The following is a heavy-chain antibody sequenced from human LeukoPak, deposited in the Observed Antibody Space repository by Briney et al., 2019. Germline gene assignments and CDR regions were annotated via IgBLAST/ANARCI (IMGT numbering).Heavy chain of an antibody. D-gene: IGHD2-21*01. CDR1: GFPFSSYG. Sequence: GGYLRLSCAASGFPFSSYGMHWVRQTPGKGLEWVSFTQYDGSNKYYADSVKGRFTISRDNSKNTLFLQMNSLRPEDTALFFCARGVHYSFDIWGRGTMVTVSS. V-gene: IGHV3-30*02. J-gene: IGHJ3*02. CDR2: TQYDGSNK. CDR3: ARGVHYSFDI.